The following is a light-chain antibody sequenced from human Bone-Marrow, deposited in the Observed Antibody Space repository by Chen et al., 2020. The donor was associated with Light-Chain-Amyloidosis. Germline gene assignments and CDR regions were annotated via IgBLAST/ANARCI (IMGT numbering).Light chain of an antibody. J-gene: IGKJ1*01. V-gene: IGKV2D-29*01. CDR2: EVS. Sequence: DILMTQTPLSLSVTPGQPASISCKSSHSLLHSDGRTYLFWFLQKPGQPPQLLMYEVSTRFSGVPDKFTGSGSGTHFTLNISRVEAEDVGIYYCMQSIQLPRTFGQGTKVDIK. CDR3: MQSIQLPRT. CDR1: HSLLHSDGRTY.